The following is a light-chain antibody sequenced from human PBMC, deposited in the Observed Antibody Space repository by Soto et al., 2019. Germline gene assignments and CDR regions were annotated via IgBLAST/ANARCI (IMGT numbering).Light chain of an antibody. CDR2: GAS. CDR3: LQDYTYPWT. Sequence: IRMTQSASTLCASLGDGASIXCRASQSINTYLTWHQQKPGKAPKLLMHGASSLQGGGPSRFTGSGSVTDFTRTISSLQPEDFATYYGLQDYTYPWTFGQGTKVDIK. CDR1: QSINTY. V-gene: IGKV1-6*01. J-gene: IGKJ1*01.